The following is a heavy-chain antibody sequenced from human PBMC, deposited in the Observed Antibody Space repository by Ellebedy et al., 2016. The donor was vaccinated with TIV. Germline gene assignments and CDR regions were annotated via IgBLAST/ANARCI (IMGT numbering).Heavy chain of an antibody. J-gene: IGHJ4*02. CDR2: VYYSGST. CDR3: SSSFPPYCGGDCYSLYFDY. D-gene: IGHD2-21*02. V-gene: IGHV4-59*06. CDR1: GGSIGSYY. Sequence: MPSETLSLTCTVSGGSIGSYYWSWIRKPPGKGREWIGYVYYSGSTYYNPSLKSRVTISVDTSKNQFSLKLSSVTAADTAVYYCSSSFPPYCGGDCYSLYFDYWGQGTLVTVSS.